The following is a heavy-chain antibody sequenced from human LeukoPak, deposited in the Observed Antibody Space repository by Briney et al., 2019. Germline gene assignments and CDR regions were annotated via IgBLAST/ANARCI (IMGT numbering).Heavy chain of an antibody. CDR2: IRYDGSNK. J-gene: IGHJ6*03. CDR1: GFTFSSYG. V-gene: IGHV3-30*02. CDR3: AKDLRRKYYYYYMDV. Sequence: GGSLRLSCAASGFTFSSYGMHWVRQAPGKGLEWVAFIRYDGSNKYYADSVKGRFTISRDNSKNTLYLQMNSLRAEDTAVYYCAKDLRRKYYYYYMDVWGKGTTVTISS.